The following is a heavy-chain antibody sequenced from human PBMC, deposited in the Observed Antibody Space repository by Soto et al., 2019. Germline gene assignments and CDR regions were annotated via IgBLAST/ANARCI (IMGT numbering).Heavy chain of an antibody. J-gene: IGHJ6*02. CDR1: GFSFSTYT. CDR3: ARDCSGGSCYPGMDV. D-gene: IGHD2-15*01. CDR2: ISSSNYI. V-gene: IGHV3-21*01. Sequence: GGSLRLSCAASGFSFSTYTINWVRQAPGKGLEWVSSISSSNYINYADSVRGRFTISRDNAKNSLYLQINSLRAEDAAVYYCARDCSGGSCYPGMDVWGQGPTVTVSS.